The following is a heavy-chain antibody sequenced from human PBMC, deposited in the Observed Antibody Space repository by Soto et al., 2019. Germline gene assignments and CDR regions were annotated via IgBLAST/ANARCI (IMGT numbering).Heavy chain of an antibody. CDR1: GFTFSSYA. D-gene: IGHD3-22*01. Sequence: PGGSLKLSCAAPGFTFSSYALPWVPQAPAKGLEWVAVISYDGSNKYYADSVKGRFTISRDNSKNTLYLQMNSLRAEDTAVYYFARDHSSRYDSSGYYYAGMDVWGQGTTVTVSS. J-gene: IGHJ6*02. V-gene: IGHV3-30-3*01. CDR2: ISYDGSNK. CDR3: ARDHSSRYDSSGYYYAGMDV.